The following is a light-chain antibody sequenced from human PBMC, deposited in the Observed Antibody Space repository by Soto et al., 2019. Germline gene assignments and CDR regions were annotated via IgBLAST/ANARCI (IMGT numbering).Light chain of an antibody. CDR3: QQSYNSPPIT. J-gene: IGKJ5*01. V-gene: IGKV1-39*01. Sequence: DIQITQSPTTLSASIGDRVTITCRAGESIRTWLAWYQQKPGKAPKLLIYAASSLQSGVPSRFSGSGSGTDFTLTITSLQPEDFATYYCQQSYNSPPITFGQGTRLEIK. CDR2: AAS. CDR1: ESIRTW.